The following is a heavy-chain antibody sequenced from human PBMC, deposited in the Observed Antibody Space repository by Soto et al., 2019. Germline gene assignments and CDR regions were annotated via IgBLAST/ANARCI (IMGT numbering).Heavy chain of an antibody. CDR2: ISYDGSNK. CDR3: AKNLWFGELFVLDY. J-gene: IGHJ4*02. V-gene: IGHV3-30*18. CDR1: GFTFSSYG. Sequence: GGSLRLSCAASGFTFSSYGMHWVRQAPGKGLEWVAVISYDGSNKYYADSVKGRFTISRDNSKNTLYLQMNSLRAEDTAVYYCAKNLWFGELFVLDYWGQGTLVTVSS. D-gene: IGHD3-10*01.